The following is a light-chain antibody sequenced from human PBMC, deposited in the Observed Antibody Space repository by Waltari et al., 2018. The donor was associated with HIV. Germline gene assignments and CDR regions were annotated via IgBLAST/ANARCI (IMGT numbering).Light chain of an antibody. V-gene: IGKV4-1*01. CDR1: RTFYSNCNNQNY. CDR3: QQYYTIEST. CDR2: WAS. J-gene: IGKJ4*01. Sequence: DIVMTQSPDSLPVSLGERATMNCRSRRTFYSNCNNQNYLAGYKKKPGQSLRVLIYWASTRASGVPGRFSGSGSGTDFNLTISSLQADDVAVYYCQQYYTIESTFGGGTKVEIK.